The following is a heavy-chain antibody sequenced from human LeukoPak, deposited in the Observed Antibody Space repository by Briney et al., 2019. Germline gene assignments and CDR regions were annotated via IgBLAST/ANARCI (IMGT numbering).Heavy chain of an antibody. D-gene: IGHD3-10*01. CDR1: GGSISSSSYF. Sequence: PSETLSLTCTVSGGSISSSSYFWGWIRQPPGKGLEWIGTIYYSGSTYYNPSLQSRVTISVDTSLNQFSLKLSSVTAADTAVYYCARLQYGSGRLRYFDLWGHGTLVTVSS. CDR2: IYYSGST. V-gene: IGHV4-39*01. J-gene: IGHJ2*01. CDR3: ARLQYGSGRLRYFDL.